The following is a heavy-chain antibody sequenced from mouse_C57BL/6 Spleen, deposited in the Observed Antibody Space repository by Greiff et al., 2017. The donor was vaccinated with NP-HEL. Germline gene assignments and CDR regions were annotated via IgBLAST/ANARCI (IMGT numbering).Heavy chain of an antibody. CDR3: TTGPFAY. J-gene: IGHJ3*01. Sequence: VQLQQSGAELVRPGASVKLSCTASGFNIKDDYMHWVKQRPEQGLEWIGWIDPENGDTEYASKFQGKATITADTSSNTAYLQLSSLASEDTAVYYCTTGPFAYWGQGTLVTVSA. CDR1: GFNIKDDY. V-gene: IGHV14-4*01. CDR2: IDPENGDT.